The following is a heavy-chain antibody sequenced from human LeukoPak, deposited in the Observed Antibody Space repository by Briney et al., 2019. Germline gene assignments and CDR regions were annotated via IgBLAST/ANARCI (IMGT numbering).Heavy chain of an antibody. CDR3: ARGGVVIGYYMDV. Sequence: GGSLRLSCAASGFTFSSYWMSWVRQAPGKGLEWVANIKQDGSEKYYVDSVKGRFTISRDNAKNSLYLQMNSLRAEDTAVYYCARGGVVIGYYMDVWGKGTTVTVSS. CDR2: IKQDGSEK. CDR1: GFTFSSYW. V-gene: IGHV3-7*04. D-gene: IGHD3-3*01. J-gene: IGHJ6*03.